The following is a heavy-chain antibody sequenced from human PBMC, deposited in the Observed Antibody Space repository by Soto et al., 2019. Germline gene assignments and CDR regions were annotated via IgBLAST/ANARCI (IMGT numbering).Heavy chain of an antibody. CDR2: ISSSSSYI. D-gene: IGHD2-2*01. V-gene: IGHV3-21*01. CDR1: GFTFSSCI. J-gene: IGHJ4*02. CDR3: ATDRLIGVRSNGTNYFDY. Sequence: EVQLVESGGGLVKPGESLRLSCAASGFTFSSCIINWVRQAPGKGLEWVSSISSSSSYIYYSDSVKGRFTTSRDNAKNSLYLPMNSLIAEDTAVYYCATDRLIGVRSNGTNYFDYWGQGTLVTVSS.